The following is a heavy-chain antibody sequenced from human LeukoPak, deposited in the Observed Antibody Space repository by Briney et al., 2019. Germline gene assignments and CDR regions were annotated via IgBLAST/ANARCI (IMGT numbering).Heavy chain of an antibody. CDR1: GFTFSSNV. D-gene: IGHD2-21*02. V-gene: IGHV3-23*01. CDR3: AKDRLLNCRGDCYIFDY. J-gene: IGHJ4*02. Sequence: PGGSLRLSCAASGFTFSSNVMSWVRRAPGKGLEWVSSITGSGGSIYYADSVKGRFTSSRDNSKNTLYLQVNGLRTEDTAVYYCAKDRLLNCRGDCYIFDYWGQGTVVTVSS. CDR2: ITGSGGSI.